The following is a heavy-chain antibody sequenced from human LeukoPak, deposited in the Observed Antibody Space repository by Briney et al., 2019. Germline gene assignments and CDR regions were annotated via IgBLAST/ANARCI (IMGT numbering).Heavy chain of an antibody. Sequence: TGGSLRLSCAASGFTFGDYYMSWIRQAPGKGLEWVSYISSSGSTIYYADSVKGRFTISRDNAKNSLYLQMNSLRAEDTAVYYCARDGYDFWSGYYTPDVWGKGTTVTVSS. CDR3: ARDGYDFWSGYYTPDV. V-gene: IGHV3-11*04. CDR1: GFTFGDYY. D-gene: IGHD3-3*01. CDR2: ISSSGSTI. J-gene: IGHJ6*04.